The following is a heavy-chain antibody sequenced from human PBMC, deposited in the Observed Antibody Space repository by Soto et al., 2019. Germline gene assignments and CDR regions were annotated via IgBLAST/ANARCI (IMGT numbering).Heavy chain of an antibody. V-gene: IGHV1-8*01. Sequence: QVQLVQSGAEVKKPGASVKVSCQASGYTFTSYDINWVRQATGQGLEWMGWMNPNSGNSGYAQKLQGRVTMTRNTSISTAYMERSSLRSEDTAVYYCARGRAGVVVDDYWGQGTLVTVSS. CDR2: MNPNSGNS. CDR1: GYTFTSYD. J-gene: IGHJ4*02. CDR3: ARGRAGVVVDDY. D-gene: IGHD2-15*01.